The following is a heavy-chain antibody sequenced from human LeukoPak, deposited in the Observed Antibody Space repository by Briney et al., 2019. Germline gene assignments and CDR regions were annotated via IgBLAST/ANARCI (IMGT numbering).Heavy chain of an antibody. CDR2: INPNSGGT. J-gene: IGHJ6*03. D-gene: IGHD3-22*01. CDR3: ARARGEYYYDSSGYYYYYYYMDV. Sequence: ASVKVSCKASGYTFTGYYMHWVRQAPGQGLEWMGWINPNSGGTNYAQKFQGRATMTRDTSISTAYMELSRLRSDDTAVYYCARARGEYYYDSSGYYYYYYYMDVWGKGTTVTISS. CDR1: GYTFTGYY. V-gene: IGHV1-2*02.